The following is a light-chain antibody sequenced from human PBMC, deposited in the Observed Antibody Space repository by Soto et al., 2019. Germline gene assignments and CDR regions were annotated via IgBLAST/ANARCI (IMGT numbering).Light chain of an antibody. CDR3: AAWNDSPYLWV. Sequence: SVLTQPPSASGTPGQRVSISCSGSSSNIGSNAVHWYQQFPGTAPRLLIYRDSQRPSGVPDRFSGSKSGTSASLVISGLQSEDEADYYCAAWNDSPYLWVFGGGTQLTVL. J-gene: IGLJ3*02. CDR1: SSNIGSNA. V-gene: IGLV1-44*01. CDR2: RDS.